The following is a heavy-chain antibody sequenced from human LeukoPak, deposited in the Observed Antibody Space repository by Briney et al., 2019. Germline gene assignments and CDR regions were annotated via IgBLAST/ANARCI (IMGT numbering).Heavy chain of an antibody. CDR3: VRHYDVSGYHDY. CDR1: GGSISSTSYY. J-gene: IGHJ4*02. D-gene: IGHD3-22*01. V-gene: IGHV4-39*01. Sequence: SETLSLTCTVSGGSISSTSYYWGWIRQPPGKGLEWTRSVYKSGGTYYNPSLKSRVTISVDTSKNQFSLKLNSVTAADTAVYYCVRHYDVSGYHDYWGQGTLVTVSS. CDR2: VYKSGGT.